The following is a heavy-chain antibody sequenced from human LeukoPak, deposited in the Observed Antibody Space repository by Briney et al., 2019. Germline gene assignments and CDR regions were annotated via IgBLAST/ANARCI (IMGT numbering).Heavy chain of an antibody. J-gene: IGHJ4*02. CDR2: ISSSSGYI. V-gene: IGHV3-21*01. D-gene: IGHD4-17*01. CDR3: ARMWDYGDYKD. Sequence: PGGSLRLSCGAYGFTFTSFTMTWVRQAPGKGLEWVSSISSSSGYIYYADSVKGRCTISRDNAKIYVFLQMNSLRGEDTAVCYCARMWDYGDYKDWGQGTLVTVSS. CDR1: GFTFTSFT.